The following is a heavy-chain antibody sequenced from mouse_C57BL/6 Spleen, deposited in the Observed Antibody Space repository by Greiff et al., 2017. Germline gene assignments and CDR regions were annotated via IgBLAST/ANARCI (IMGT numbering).Heavy chain of an antibody. V-gene: IGHV1-4*01. D-gene: IGHD2-3*01. CDR1: GYTFTSYT. CDR3: ARRVIYDGYYGFDY. J-gene: IGHJ2*01. CDR2: INPSSGYT. Sequence: QVQLQQSGAELARPGASVKMSCKASGYTFTSYTMHWVKQRTGQGLEWIGYINPSSGYTKYNQKFKDKATLTAEKSSSTAYMQLSSLTSEDSAVYYCARRVIYDGYYGFDYWGQGTTLTVSS.